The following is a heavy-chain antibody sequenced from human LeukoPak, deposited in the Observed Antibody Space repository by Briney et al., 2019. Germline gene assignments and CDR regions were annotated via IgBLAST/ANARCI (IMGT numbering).Heavy chain of an antibody. V-gene: IGHV1-69*05. D-gene: IGHD3-22*01. CDR1: GGTFSSYA. CDR3: ARANEYYYDSSGYYPY. Sequence: ASVKVSCKASGGTFSSYAISWVRQAPGQGLEWMGGIIPIFGTANYAQKLQGRVTMTTDTSTSTAYMELRSLRSDDTAVYYCARANEYYYDSSGYYPYWGQGTLVTVSS. CDR2: IIPIFGTA. J-gene: IGHJ4*02.